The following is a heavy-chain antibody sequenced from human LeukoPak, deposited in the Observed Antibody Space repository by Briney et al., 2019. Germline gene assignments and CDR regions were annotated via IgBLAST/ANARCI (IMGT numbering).Heavy chain of an antibody. CDR2: IYYSGST. Sequence: PSETLSLTCTVSGGSISSYYWSWIRQPPGKGLEWIGYIYYSGSTNYNPSLKSRVTISVDTSKNQFSLKLSSVTAADTAVYYCARHELSPFYYYGMDVWGQGTTVTVSS. V-gene: IGHV4-59*08. D-gene: IGHD1-7*01. CDR1: GGSISSYY. CDR3: ARHELSPFYYYGMDV. J-gene: IGHJ6*02.